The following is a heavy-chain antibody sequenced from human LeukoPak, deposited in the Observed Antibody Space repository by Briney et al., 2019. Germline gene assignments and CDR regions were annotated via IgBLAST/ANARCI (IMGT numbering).Heavy chain of an antibody. Sequence: SETLSLTCTVSGYSISSGYYWNWIRQPPGKGLEWIGNIYHGGSTFYNPSLKSRVTISLDTSKNQFSLKLSSVTAADTAVYYCARRYSSGWGLDYWGQGTLVTVSS. CDR3: ARRYSSGWGLDY. J-gene: IGHJ4*02. V-gene: IGHV4-38-2*02. CDR1: GYSISSGYY. D-gene: IGHD6-19*01. CDR2: IYHGGST.